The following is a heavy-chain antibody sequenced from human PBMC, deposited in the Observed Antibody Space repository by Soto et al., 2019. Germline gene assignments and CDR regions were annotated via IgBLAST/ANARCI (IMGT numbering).Heavy chain of an antibody. D-gene: IGHD3-9*01. Sequence: SVKVSCKASGGTFSSYAISWVRQAPGQGLEWMGGIIPIFGTANYAQKFQGRFTITADESTSTAYMELSSRRSDDTAVYYCARGYNDTLTGYYPTTYYYYYYGMDVWGQGTTVTVSS. V-gene: IGHV1-69*13. J-gene: IGHJ6*02. CDR3: ARGYNDTLTGYYPTTYYYYYYGMDV. CDR1: GGTFSSYA. CDR2: IIPIFGTA.